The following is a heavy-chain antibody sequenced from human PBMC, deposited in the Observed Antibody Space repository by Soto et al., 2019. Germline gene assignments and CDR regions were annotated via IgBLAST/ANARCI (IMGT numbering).Heavy chain of an antibody. CDR3: ARDLVDTKGFDY. CDR1: GFTFSSYG. CDR2: IWYDGSKK. J-gene: IGHJ4*02. D-gene: IGHD5-18*01. V-gene: IGHV3-33*01. Sequence: GGSLRLSCAASGFTFSSYGMHWVRQAPGKGLEWVAVIWYDGSKKYYADSVKGRFTISRDNSKNTLYLQMSSLRAEDTAVYYCARDLVDTKGFDYWGQGTLVTVSS.